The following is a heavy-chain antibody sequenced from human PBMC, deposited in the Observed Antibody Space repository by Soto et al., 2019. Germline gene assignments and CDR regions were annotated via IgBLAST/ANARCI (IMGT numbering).Heavy chain of an antibody. CDR1: EFTFSSYG. CDR3: AKETLSGWRTPDY. D-gene: IGHD6-19*01. J-gene: IGHJ4*02. V-gene: IGHV3-30*18. CDR2: VSYDGSDK. Sequence: QVQLVESGGGVVQPGRSLRLSCAASEFTFSSYGMHWVRQAPGKGLEWVAVVSYDGSDKYYADSVKGRFTISRDNSKNTLYLQMNSLRGEDTAVYHCAKETLSGWRTPDYWGQGTLVTVSS.